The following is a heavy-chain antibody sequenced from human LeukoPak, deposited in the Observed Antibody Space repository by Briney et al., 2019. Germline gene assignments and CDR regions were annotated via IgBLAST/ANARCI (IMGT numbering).Heavy chain of an antibody. CDR3: AREGRSSVWFDP. Sequence: GGSLRLSCAASGFTFSSYWMHWLRQAPGKGLVWVSRINSDGSSTTYADSVKGRFTISRDNAKNTLYLQMNSLRAEDTAVYYCAREGRSSVWFDPRGQGTLVTVSS. D-gene: IGHD6-6*01. J-gene: IGHJ5*02. V-gene: IGHV3-74*01. CDR1: GFTFSSYW. CDR2: INSDGSST.